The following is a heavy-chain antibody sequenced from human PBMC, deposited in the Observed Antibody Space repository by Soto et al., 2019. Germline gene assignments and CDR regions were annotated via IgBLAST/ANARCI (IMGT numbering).Heavy chain of an antibody. CDR2: IYYSGST. J-gene: IGHJ6*03. Sequence: QVQLQESGPGLVKPSQTLSLTRTVSGGSISSGGYYWSWIRQHPGKGLEWIGYIYYSGSTYYNPSLKSRVTISVDTSKNQFSLKLSSVTAADTAVYYCARGFGPSHIAAAGKYYYYYMDVWGKGPRSPSP. V-gene: IGHV4-31*03. CDR1: GGSISSGGYY. CDR3: ARGFGPSHIAAAGKYYYYYMDV. D-gene: IGHD6-13*01.